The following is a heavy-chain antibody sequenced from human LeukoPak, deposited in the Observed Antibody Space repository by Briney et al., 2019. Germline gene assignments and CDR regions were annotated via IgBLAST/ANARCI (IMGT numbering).Heavy chain of an antibody. CDR3: VPQKGYGGNPLDY. V-gene: IGHV3-48*01. CDR2: ISSDGTTI. J-gene: IGHJ4*02. CDR1: GFTFSSYA. D-gene: IGHD4-23*01. Sequence: GGSLRLFCAASGFTFSSYAMNWVRQAPGKGLEWVSYISSDGTTIYYADSVKGRITISRDNARNSLYLQMNSLRAGDTAVYYCVPQKGYGGNPLDYWGQGTLVTVSS.